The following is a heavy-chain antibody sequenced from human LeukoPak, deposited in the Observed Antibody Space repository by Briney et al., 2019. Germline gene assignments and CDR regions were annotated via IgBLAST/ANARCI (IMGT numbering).Heavy chain of an antibody. D-gene: IGHD2/OR15-2a*01. CDR2: ISGSGGST. V-gene: IGHV3-23*01. CDR3: AKDFYPRYYYYGMDV. J-gene: IGHJ6*02. Sequence: GGSLRLSCAASGFTFSSYAMSWVRQAPGKGLEWVSAISGSGGSTYYADSVKGRFTISRDNSKNTLYLQMDSLRAEDTAVYYCAKDFYPRYYYYGMDVWGQGTTVTVSS. CDR1: GFTFSSYA.